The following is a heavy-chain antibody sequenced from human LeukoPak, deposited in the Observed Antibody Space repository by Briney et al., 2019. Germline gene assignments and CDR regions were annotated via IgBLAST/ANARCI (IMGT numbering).Heavy chain of an antibody. CDR2: ISYDGSNK. CDR3: AKTIEAGGTGY. CDR1: GFTFSSYA. J-gene: IGHJ4*02. D-gene: IGHD6-13*01. Sequence: GGSLRLSCAASGFTFSSYAMHWVRQAPGKGLEWVAVISYDGSNKYYADSVQGRFTISRDNSKNTLSLQMNSLRAEDTAVYYCAKTIEAGGTGYWGQGTLVTVSS. V-gene: IGHV3-30-3*01.